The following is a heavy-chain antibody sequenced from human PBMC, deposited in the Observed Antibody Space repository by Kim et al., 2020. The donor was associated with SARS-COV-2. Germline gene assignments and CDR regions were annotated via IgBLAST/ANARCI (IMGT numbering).Heavy chain of an antibody. V-gene: IGHV3-23*01. J-gene: IGHJ3*02. CDR1: GFTFSSYA. CDR3: AKEGYYGSGSSNLLGAFDI. CDR2: ISGSGGST. D-gene: IGHD3-10*01. Sequence: GGSLRLSCAASGFTFSSYAMSWVRQAPGKGLEWVSAISGSGGSTYYADSVKGRFTISRDNSKNTLYLQMNSLRAEDTAVYYCAKEGYYGSGSSNLLGAFDIWGQGTMVTVSS.